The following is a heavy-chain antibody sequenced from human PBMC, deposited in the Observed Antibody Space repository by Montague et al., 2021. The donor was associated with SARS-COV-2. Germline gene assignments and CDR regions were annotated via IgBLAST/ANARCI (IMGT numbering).Heavy chain of an antibody. CDR3: ARDGFGELSSYYYYGMDV. D-gene: IGHD3-10*01. J-gene: IGHJ6*02. CDR2: IKRDGSEK. Sequence: SLRLSCAASGFTFSSYWMSWVRQAPGKGLEWVANIKRDGSEKYYLDSXEGRFTISRDNAKNSLYLQMNSLRAEDTAVYYCARDGFGELSSYYYYGMDVWGQGTTVTVSS. CDR1: GFTFSSYW. V-gene: IGHV3-7*01.